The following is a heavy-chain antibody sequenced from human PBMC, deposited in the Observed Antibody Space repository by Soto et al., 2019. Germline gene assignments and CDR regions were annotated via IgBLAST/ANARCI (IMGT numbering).Heavy chain of an antibody. V-gene: IGHV4-34*01. CDR2: INHSGRT. D-gene: IGHD3-3*01. CDR3: ARGRKYYDFWSGYSHPRYYFNY. CDR1: GGSFSGYC. J-gene: IGHJ4*02. Sequence: SGTLSLTCAVYGGSFSGYCWSWIRQPPGKGLEWIGEINHSGRTNYNPSLKSRVTISVDTSKSQFSLKLSSVTAADTAVYYCARGRKYYDFWSGYSHPRYYFNYWGQGTLVTVSS.